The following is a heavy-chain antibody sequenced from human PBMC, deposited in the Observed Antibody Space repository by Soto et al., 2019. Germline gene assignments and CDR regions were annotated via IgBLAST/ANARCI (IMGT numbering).Heavy chain of an antibody. V-gene: IGHV4-34*01. J-gene: IGHJ6*02. Sequence: PSETLSLTCAVYGGSFSGYYWSWIRQPPGKGLEWIGEINHSGSTNYNPSLKSRVTISVDTSKNQFSLKLSSVTAADTAVYYCARGPGFSSLRYYSYYGMDVWGQGTTVTVSS. CDR3: ARGPGFSSLRYYSYYGMDV. D-gene: IGHD2-15*01. CDR2: INHSGST. CDR1: GGSFSGYY.